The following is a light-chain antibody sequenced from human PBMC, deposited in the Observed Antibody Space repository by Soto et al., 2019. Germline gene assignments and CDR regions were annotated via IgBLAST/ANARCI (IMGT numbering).Light chain of an antibody. CDR1: SGGIASNY. V-gene: IGLV6-57*04. CDR3: QSYHSGNVV. Sequence: FMLTQPQSVSESPGKTVTISCTRSSGGIASNYVQWYQQRPGSAPAPVIHEDNERPSGVPDRFSGSIDSSSNSASLTISGLKTDDEADYYCQSYHSGNVVFGGGTQLTVL. J-gene: IGLJ2*01. CDR2: EDN.